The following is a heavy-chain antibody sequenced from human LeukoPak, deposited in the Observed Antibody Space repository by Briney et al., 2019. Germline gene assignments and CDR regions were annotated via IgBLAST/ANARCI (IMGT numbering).Heavy chain of an antibody. CDR1: GGSISSGDYY. V-gene: IGHV4-30-4*08. D-gene: IGHD3-3*01. CDR2: IYYSGST. Sequence: SETLSLTCTVSGGSISSGDYYWSWIRQPPGKGLEWIGYIYYSGSTYYNPSLKSRVTISVDTSKNQFSLKLSSVTAAGTAVYYCARTYDFWSGYPRYFDYWGQGTLVTVSS. J-gene: IGHJ4*02. CDR3: ARTYDFWSGYPRYFDY.